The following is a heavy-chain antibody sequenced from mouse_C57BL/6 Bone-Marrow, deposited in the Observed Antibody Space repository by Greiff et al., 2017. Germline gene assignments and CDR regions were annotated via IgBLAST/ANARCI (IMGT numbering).Heavy chain of an antibody. D-gene: IGHD2-2*01. Sequence: QVQLQQPGAELVRPGTSVKLSCKASGYTFTSYWMHWVKQRPGQGLEWIGVIDPSDSYTNYNQKFKGKATLTVDTSSSTAYMQLSSLTSEDSAVYYCARYEGLRHFDYWGQGTTLTVSS. CDR1: GYTFTSYW. CDR2: IDPSDSYT. V-gene: IGHV1-59*01. J-gene: IGHJ2*01. CDR3: ARYEGLRHFDY.